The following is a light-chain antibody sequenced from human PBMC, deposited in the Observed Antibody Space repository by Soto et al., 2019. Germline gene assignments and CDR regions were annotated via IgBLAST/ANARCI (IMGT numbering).Light chain of an antibody. CDR1: QSVGSIY. CDR3: QQYAGLPIT. J-gene: IGKJ5*01. CDR2: GTS. V-gene: IGKV3-20*01. Sequence: EIVLTQSPGTLSLSPGERAALSCRASQSVGSIYLAWYQQKPGQAPKLLIYGTSSSATGIPDRFSGSGSGTDFTLTISSVEPEDFAVYYCQQYAGLPITFGQGTRLEIK.